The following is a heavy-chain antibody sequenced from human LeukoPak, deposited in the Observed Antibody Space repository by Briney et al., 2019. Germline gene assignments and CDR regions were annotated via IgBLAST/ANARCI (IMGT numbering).Heavy chain of an antibody. Sequence: GGSLILSCAASGFTVSSNYMSWVRQAPGKGLEWVSVIYSGGSTYYADSVKGRFTISRDNSKNTLYLQMNSLRAEDTAVYYCARNGFTYSSSSLGAFDIWGQGTMVTVSS. D-gene: IGHD6-6*01. CDR3: ARNGFTYSSSSLGAFDI. J-gene: IGHJ3*02. CDR2: IYSGGST. CDR1: GFTVSSNY. V-gene: IGHV3-53*01.